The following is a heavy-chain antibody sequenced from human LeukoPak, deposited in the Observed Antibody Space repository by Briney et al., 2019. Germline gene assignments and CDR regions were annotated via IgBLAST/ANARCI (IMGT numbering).Heavy chain of an antibody. V-gene: IGHV4-34*01. D-gene: IGHD3-22*01. CDR2: INHSGST. CDR3: ARAWRGYDSSGYYY. Sequence: SETLSLTCAVYGGSFSGYYWSWIRQPPGKGLEWIWEINHSGSTNYNPSLKSRVTISVDTSKNQFSLKLSSVTAADTAVYYCARAWRGYDSSGYYYWGQGTLVTVSS. J-gene: IGHJ4*02. CDR1: GGSFSGYY.